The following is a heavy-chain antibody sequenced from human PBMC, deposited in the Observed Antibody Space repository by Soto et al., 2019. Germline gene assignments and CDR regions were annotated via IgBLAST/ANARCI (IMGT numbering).Heavy chain of an antibody. CDR2: ISGSGGSV. CDR3: VREDKGWYSPGSFDF. CDR1: GFTFSNDA. Sequence: GGSLRLSCAASGFTFSNDAMNWVRQAPGKGLEWVSVISGSGGSVYNADSVQGRFTISRDNSKNTLYLQMNSLRAEDTAIYYCVREDKGWYSPGSFDFWGRGTMVTVSS. J-gene: IGHJ3*01. D-gene: IGHD6-19*01. V-gene: IGHV3-23*01.